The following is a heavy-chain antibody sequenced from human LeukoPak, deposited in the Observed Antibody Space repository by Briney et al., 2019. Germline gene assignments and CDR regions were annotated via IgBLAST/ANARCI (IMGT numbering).Heavy chain of an antibody. CDR2: MNPNSGNT. CDR3: ARIRSGNMRRFYYYYMDV. J-gene: IGHJ6*03. D-gene: IGHD1-26*01. Sequence: GASVKVSCKASGYTFTSYDINWVRQATGQGLEWMGWMNPNSGNTGYAQKFQGRVTITRNTSISTAYMELSSLRSEDTAVYYCARIRSGNMRRFYYYYMDVWGKGTTVTVSS. CDR1: GYTFTSYD. V-gene: IGHV1-8*03.